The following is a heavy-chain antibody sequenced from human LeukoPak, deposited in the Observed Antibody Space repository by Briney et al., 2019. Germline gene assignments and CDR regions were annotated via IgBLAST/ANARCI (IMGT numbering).Heavy chain of an antibody. V-gene: IGHV1-18*01. D-gene: IGHD2-15*01. CDR3: ARDCIGGYYYYYMDV. Sequence: ASVKVSCKASGYTFTSYGISWVRQAPGQGLEWMGWISAYNGNTNYAQKLQGRVTMTTDTSTSTAYMELRSLRSDDTAVYYCARDCIGGYYYYYMDVWGKGTTVTVSS. J-gene: IGHJ6*03. CDR2: ISAYNGNT. CDR1: GYTFTSYG.